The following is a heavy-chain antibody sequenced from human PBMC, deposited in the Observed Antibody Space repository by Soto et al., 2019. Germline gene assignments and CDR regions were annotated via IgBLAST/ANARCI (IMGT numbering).Heavy chain of an antibody. CDR2: ISGRGGST. D-gene: IGHD1-26*01. Sequence: EVQLLESGGDLVQPRGSLRLSCAASGLTFSLFAMSSVRQSPGKGMEWVSTISGRGGSTYYADAVKGRFTISRDNSMDTLYLQMKSLRVEDPSRYYCAKEVSRGSTVGLGYWGQGSLVTVSS. V-gene: IGHV3-23*01. J-gene: IGHJ4*02. CDR3: AKEVSRGSTVGLGY. CDR1: GLTFSLFA.